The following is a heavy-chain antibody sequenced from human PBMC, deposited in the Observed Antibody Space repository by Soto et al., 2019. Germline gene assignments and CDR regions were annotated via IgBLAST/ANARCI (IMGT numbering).Heavy chain of an antibody. CDR3: AREGIAAAIRFDY. Sequence: GGSLRLSCAASGFTFSSYGMHWVRQAPGKGLEWVAVIWYDGSNKYYADSVKGRFTISRDNSKNTLYLQMNSLRAEDTAVYYCAREGIAAAIRFDYWGQGTLVTVSS. CDR1: GFTFSSYG. J-gene: IGHJ4*02. D-gene: IGHD6-13*01. CDR2: IWYDGSNK. V-gene: IGHV3-33*01.